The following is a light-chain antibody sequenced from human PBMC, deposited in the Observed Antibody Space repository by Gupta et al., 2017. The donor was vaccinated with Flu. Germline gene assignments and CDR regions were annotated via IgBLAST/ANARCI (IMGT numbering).Light chain of an antibody. J-gene: IGLJ1*01. V-gene: IGLV3-25*02. CDR3: QSADSSGTYV. CDR2: KDS. Sequence: SYELPQPPSVSVSPGQTARITCSGDALPNQYAYWYQQRPGQAPVLVIYKDSARPSGIPDRFSGSSSGTTVTLTISGVQAEDEADYYCQSADSSGTYVFGPGTKVTVL. CDR1: ALPNQY.